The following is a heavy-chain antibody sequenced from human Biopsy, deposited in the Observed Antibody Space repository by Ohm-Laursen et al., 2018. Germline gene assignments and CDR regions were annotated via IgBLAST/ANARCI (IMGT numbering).Heavy chain of an antibody. V-gene: IGHV1-2*02. CDR1: GYTFAGYY. Sequence: ASVKVSCKVSGYTFAGYYLHWVRQAPGHGLEWMGWINPNSGNANYAQSFQGRLTVTRDTSISTAYMELTSLTFDDTAIYYCARVPAYPSIDGYYGLDLWGQGTTAIVSS. D-gene: IGHD3-9*01. CDR2: INPNSGNA. CDR3: ARVPAYPSIDGYYGLDL. J-gene: IGHJ6*02.